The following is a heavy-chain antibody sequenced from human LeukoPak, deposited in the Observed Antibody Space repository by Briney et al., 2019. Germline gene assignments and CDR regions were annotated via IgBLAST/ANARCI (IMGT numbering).Heavy chain of an antibody. CDR1: GYTFTGYY. D-gene: IGHD6-6*01. J-gene: IGHJ4*02. CDR2: INPNSGGT. V-gene: IGHV1-2*02. Sequence: ASVKVSCKASGYTFTGYYMHWVRQAPGQGLEWMGWINPNSGGTNYAQKFQGRVTMTRDTSISTAYLQWSSLKASDTAMYYCASLYSSSSPFDYWGQGTLVTVSS. CDR3: ASLYSSSSPFDY.